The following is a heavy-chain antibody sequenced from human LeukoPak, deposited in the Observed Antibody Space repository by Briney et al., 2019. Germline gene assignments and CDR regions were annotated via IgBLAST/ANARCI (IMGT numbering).Heavy chain of an antibody. V-gene: IGHV4-39*01. CDR1: VGPISNSGYH. CDR3: ARAYNRATFDY. CDR2: IYYSGKT. D-gene: IGHD1-14*01. Sequence: KPSETLSLTCTVSVGPISNSGYHWGWVRQPPGKGLVWIGSIYYSGKTYYHPSLTIRHTMSVDTSKNQFSLKLSSVTAADTTVYYCARAYNRATFDYWGQGTLVTVSS. J-gene: IGHJ4*02.